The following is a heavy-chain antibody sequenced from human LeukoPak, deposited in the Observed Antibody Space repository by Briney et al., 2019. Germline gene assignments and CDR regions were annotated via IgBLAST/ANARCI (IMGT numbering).Heavy chain of an antibody. CDR1: GYTFTGYY. V-gene: IGHV1-2*04. Sequence: GASVKVSCKASGYTFTGYYMHWVRQAPGQGLEWMGWINPNSGGTNYAQKFQGWVTMTRDTSISTAYMELSRLRSDDTAAYYCARDAYYYDSSGYHSAAFDIWGQGTMVTVSS. J-gene: IGHJ3*02. CDR2: INPNSGGT. D-gene: IGHD3-22*01. CDR3: ARDAYYYDSSGYHSAAFDI.